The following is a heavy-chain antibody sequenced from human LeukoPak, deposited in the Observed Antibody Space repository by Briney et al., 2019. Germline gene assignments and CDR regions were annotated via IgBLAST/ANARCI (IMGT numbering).Heavy chain of an antibody. V-gene: IGHV4-59*08. CDR1: GGSISSYY. CDR2: IYYSGST. Sequence: SETLSLTCTVSGGSISSYYWSWIRQPPGKELEWIGYIYYSGSTNYNPSLKSRVTISVDTSKNQFSLRLSSVTAADTAVYYCASSTSYYDSSGYLADYWGQGTLVTVSS. D-gene: IGHD3-22*01. CDR3: ASSTSYYDSSGYLADY. J-gene: IGHJ4*02.